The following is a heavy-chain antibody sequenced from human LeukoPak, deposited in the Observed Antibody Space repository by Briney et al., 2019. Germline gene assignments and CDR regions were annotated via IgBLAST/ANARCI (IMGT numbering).Heavy chain of an antibody. CDR2: IYYSGST. CDR3: ARHGVGRGGDFDY. D-gene: IGHD3-10*01. Sequence: SETLSLTCTVSGGSISSYYWSWIRQPPGKGLEWIGYIYYSGSTKYNPSLKSRISISVDTSKNQFSLKLSSVTAADTAVYYCARHGVGRGGDFDYWGQGTLVTVSS. V-gene: IGHV4-59*08. CDR1: GGSISSYY. J-gene: IGHJ4*02.